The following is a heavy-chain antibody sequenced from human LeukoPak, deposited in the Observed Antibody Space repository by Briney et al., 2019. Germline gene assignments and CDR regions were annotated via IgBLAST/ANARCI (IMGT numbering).Heavy chain of an antibody. CDR1: GYTFTTYW. V-gene: IGHV5-51*01. CDR3: ARASRDGYNQNFDH. D-gene: IGHD5-24*01. J-gene: IGHJ4*02. Sequence: PGESLKISCKGSGYTFTTYWIGWVRQMPGKGLEWMGIIYPGDSDARYSPSFQGQVTISADKSISTAYLQWSSLRASDTAMYYCARASRDGYNQNFDHWGQGTLVTVSS. CDR2: IYPGDSDA.